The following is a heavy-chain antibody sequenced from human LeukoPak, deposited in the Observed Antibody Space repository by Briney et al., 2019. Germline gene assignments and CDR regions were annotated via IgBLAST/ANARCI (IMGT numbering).Heavy chain of an antibody. Sequence: QPGGSLRLSWAASGFTFSNFWMHWVRQAPGKGLVWVSHINRDGGSTSYADSVKGRFTISRDNSKNTLYMQINSLRVEDTAVYYCAKDHSPTYWGQGTLVTVSS. J-gene: IGHJ4*02. CDR1: GFTFSNFW. CDR3: AKDHSPTY. CDR2: INRDGGST. D-gene: IGHD1-1*01. V-gene: IGHV3-74*01.